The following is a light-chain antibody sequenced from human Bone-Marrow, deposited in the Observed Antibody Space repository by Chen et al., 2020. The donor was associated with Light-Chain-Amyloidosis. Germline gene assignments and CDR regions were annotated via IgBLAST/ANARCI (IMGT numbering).Light chain of an antibody. Sequence: SYELPHPPSLSLSPGQTPRITCSGDDLPTKYAYWYQRKPGQATVLLIHRDTARPSGIPERFSGYSLGTTSTLTISVVQSDDEADYHCQSADSSGTYEVIFGGGTKLTVL. CDR2: RDT. J-gene: IGLJ2*01. CDR3: QSADSSGTYEVI. V-gene: IGLV3-25*03. CDR1: DLPTKY.